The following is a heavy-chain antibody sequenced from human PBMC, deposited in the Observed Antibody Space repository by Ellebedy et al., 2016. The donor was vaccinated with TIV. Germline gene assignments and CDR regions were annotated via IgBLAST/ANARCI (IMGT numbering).Heavy chain of an antibody. CDR3: ARGRVGYSSNTEY. CDR1: GFTVSSNY. Sequence: GESLKISCAASGFTVSSNYMSWVRQAPGKGLEWVSVIYSGGSTYYADSVKGRFTISRDNSKNTLYLQMNSLRAEDTAVYYCARGRVGYSSNTEYWGQGTLVTVSS. CDR2: IYSGGST. V-gene: IGHV3-66*01. J-gene: IGHJ4*02. D-gene: IGHD6-13*01.